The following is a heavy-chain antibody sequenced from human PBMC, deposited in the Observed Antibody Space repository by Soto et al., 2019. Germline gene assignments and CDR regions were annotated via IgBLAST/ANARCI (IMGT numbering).Heavy chain of an antibody. D-gene: IGHD1-26*01. CDR2: IYYSGST. Sequence: QVQLQESGPGLVKPSQTLSLTCTVSGGSISSGGYYWSWIRQHPGKGLEWIGYIYYSGSTYYNPSLKSRVTISVDTSKNQFSLKLSSVTAADTAVYYCAREASGSYGDPIRHFDYWGQGTLVTVSS. CDR3: AREASGSYGDPIRHFDY. CDR1: GGSISSGGYY. J-gene: IGHJ4*02. V-gene: IGHV4-31*03.